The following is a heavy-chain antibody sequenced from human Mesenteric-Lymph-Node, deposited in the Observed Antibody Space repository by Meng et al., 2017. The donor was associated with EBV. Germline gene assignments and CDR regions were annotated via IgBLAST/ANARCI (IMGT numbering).Heavy chain of an antibody. CDR2: HYYTGSI. D-gene: IGHD3-10*01. CDR3: ARRLHYYGSLGS. CDR1: GDLIRSSGHY. J-gene: IGHJ5*01. V-gene: IGHV4-39*07. Sequence: QVAEWGPGLGKRSEAWSFTGAVSGDLIRSSGHYWGWSRQRPGKGLEWIGNHYYTGSIYYTPSLESRVTISGDTSKNHFSLKMTCVTVAVTAVYYCARRLHYYGSLGSWGHGTLVTVSS.